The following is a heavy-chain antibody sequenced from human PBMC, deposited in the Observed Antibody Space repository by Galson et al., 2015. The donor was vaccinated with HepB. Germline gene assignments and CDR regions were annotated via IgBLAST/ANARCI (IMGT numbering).Heavy chain of an antibody. Sequence: SLRLSCAASGFTFSSYAMHWVRQAPGKGLEWVAVISYDGSNKYYADSVKGRFTISRDNSKNTLYLQMNSLRAEDTAVYYCARGSTYDFPLWGQGTLVTVSS. CDR3: ARGSTYDFPL. J-gene: IGHJ4*02. CDR1: GFTFSSYA. V-gene: IGHV3-30-3*01. CDR2: ISYDGSNK. D-gene: IGHD3-3*01.